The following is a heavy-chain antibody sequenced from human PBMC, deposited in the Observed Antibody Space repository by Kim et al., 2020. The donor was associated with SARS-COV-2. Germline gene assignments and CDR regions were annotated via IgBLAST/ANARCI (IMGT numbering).Heavy chain of an antibody. Sequence: GGSLRLSCAASGFTFSSYWMSWVRQAPGKGLEWVANIKQDGSEKYYVDSVKGRFTISRDNAKNSLYLQMNSLRAEDTAVYYCARDNWNSPPPYYYYYGMAVWGQGTTVTVSS. V-gene: IGHV3-7*01. CDR1: GFTFSSYW. J-gene: IGHJ6*02. D-gene: IGHD1-7*01. CDR2: IKQDGSEK. CDR3: ARDNWNSPPPYYYYYGMAV.